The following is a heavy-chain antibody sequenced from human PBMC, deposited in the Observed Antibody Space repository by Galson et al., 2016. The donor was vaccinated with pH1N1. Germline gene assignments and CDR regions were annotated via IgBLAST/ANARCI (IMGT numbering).Heavy chain of an antibody. Sequence: SVKVSCKVSGYTLIESDIHWVRQAPGKGLEWMGGFDPEERETIYAQKFQGRVNMTADTSTDTDYMELSGLTSEDTAVYYCATPQPPYGLGFDAFDIWGQRTMVTVS. V-gene: IGHV1-24*01. J-gene: IGHJ3*02. D-gene: IGHD1-14*01. CDR1: GYTLIESD. CDR3: ATPQPPYGLGFDAFDI. CDR2: FDPEERET.